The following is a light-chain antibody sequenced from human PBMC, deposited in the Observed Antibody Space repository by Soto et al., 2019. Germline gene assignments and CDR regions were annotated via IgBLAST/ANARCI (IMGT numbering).Light chain of an antibody. Sequence: QSVLTQPASVSGSPGQSITISCTGTSSDVGDYNYVSWYQHHPGKAPKLMIHEVSDRPSGISNRFSGSKSGNTASPTISGLQAEDEADYYCSSYRSDTTYVFGTGTKVTVL. J-gene: IGLJ1*01. V-gene: IGLV2-14*01. CDR2: EVS. CDR3: SSYRSDTTYV. CDR1: SSDVGDYNY.